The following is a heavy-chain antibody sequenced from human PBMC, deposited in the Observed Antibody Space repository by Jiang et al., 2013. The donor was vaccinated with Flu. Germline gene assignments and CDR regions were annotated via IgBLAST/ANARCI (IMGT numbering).Heavy chain of an antibody. CDR2: ISYDGSNK. V-gene: IGHV3-30*04. Sequence: ASGFTFSGYAMHWVRQAPGKGLEWVAVISYDGSNKYYADSVKGRFTLSRDSSTNMVYLQMSSLKVEDGAVYYCAREFYDTWTGPVPYDYGMDVWGQGATVSVYS. D-gene: IGHD3-9*01. CDR1: GFTFSGYA. CDR3: AREFYDTWTGPVPYDYGMDV. J-gene: IGHJ6*02.